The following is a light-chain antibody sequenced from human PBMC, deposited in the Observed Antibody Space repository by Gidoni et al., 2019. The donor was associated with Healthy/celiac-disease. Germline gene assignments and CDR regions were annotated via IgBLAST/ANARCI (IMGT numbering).Light chain of an antibody. V-gene: IGKV1-8*01. CDR3: QQYYSDPHT. CDR1: KGISSY. J-gene: IGKJ2*01. CDR2: AAA. Sequence: AIRMTQYPSSFSASTGDRVTITCRASKGISSYLDWYQQKPGKAPKLLIYAAATWQSGVPSRFSGSGAGTDFTLTISCRQAEDVATYYCQQYYSDPHTCGQGTKLEIK.